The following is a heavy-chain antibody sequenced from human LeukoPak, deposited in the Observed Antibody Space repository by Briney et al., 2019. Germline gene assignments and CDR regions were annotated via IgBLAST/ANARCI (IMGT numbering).Heavy chain of an antibody. CDR1: GGSISSGDYY. CDR3: ARTIFGVVTSNNWYFDL. J-gene: IGHJ2*01. CDR2: IYTSGST. V-gene: IGHV4-61*02. Sequence: PSQTLSLTCTVSGGSISSGDYYWSWIRQPAGKGLEWIGRIYTSGSTNYNPSLKSRVTMPVDTSKNQFSLKLSSVTAADTAVYYCARTIFGVVTSNNWYFDLWGRGTLVTVSS. D-gene: IGHD3-3*01.